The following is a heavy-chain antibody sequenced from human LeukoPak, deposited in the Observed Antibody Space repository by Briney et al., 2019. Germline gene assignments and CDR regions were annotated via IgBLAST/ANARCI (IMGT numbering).Heavy chain of an antibody. D-gene: IGHD3-22*01. V-gene: IGHV3-53*01. CDR3: ARGGRGSAAVVAPRSFDI. J-gene: IGHJ3*02. CDR2: TYTGGNS. CDR1: GFTVSSIH. Sequence: GGSLRLSRAASGFTVSSIHMVWVRQAPGEGLEWVSVTYTGGNSYYADSVKGRFIISRDISKNTLYLQMNSLRAEDSALYYCARGGRGSAAVVAPRSFDIWGQGTMVPVSS.